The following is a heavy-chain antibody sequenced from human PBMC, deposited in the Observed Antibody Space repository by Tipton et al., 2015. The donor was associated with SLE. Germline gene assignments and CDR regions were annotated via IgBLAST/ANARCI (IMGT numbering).Heavy chain of an antibody. V-gene: IGHV4-4*07. CDR2: IYSTGTT. CDR1: GGSISSYS. D-gene: IGHD2-15*01. CDR3: ARDPGGGEGGYFAR. Sequence: TLSLTCTVSGGSISSYSWNWIRQPAGKELEWIGRIYSTGTTHYNPSLKSRVTMSLDPSKNQFSLKLRSVTAADTAVFYCARDPGGGEGGYFARWGQGTLVTVSS. J-gene: IGHJ4*02.